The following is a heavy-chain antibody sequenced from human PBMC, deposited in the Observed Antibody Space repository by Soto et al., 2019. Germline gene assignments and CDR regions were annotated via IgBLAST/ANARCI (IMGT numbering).Heavy chain of an antibody. CDR2: INHSGST. V-gene: IGHV4-34*01. CDR1: GGSFSGYY. CDR3: ASMREQTTAFDY. D-gene: IGHD1-26*01. J-gene: IGHJ4*02. Sequence: PSETLSLTCAVYGGSFSGYYWSWIRQPPGKGLEWIGEINHSGSTNYNPSLKSRVTISVDTSKNQFSLKLSSVTAADTAVYYCASMREQTTAFDYWGQGTLVTVSS.